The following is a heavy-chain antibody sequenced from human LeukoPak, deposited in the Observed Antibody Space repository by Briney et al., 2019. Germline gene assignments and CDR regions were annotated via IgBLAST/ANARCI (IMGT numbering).Heavy chain of an antibody. CDR3: ARVLHIVVVAATPVELDY. V-gene: IGHV1-8*01. J-gene: IGHJ4*02. CDR2: MNPNSGNT. Sequence: GASVKVSCKASGYTFTSYDINWVRQATGQGLEWMGWMNPNSGNTGYAQKFQGRVTMTRNTSISTAYMELSSLRSEDTAVYYCARVLHIVVVAATPVELDYWGQGTLVTVSS. CDR1: GYTFTSYD. D-gene: IGHD2-15*01.